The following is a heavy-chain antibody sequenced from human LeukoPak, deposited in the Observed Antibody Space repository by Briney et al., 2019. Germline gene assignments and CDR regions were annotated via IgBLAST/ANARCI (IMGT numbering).Heavy chain of an antibody. D-gene: IGHD4-17*01. CDR2: IYYSGST. J-gene: IGHJ3*02. V-gene: IGHV4-59*01. CDR1: GGSISSYY. CDR3: ARVNGDYVPGAFDI. Sequence: SETLSPTCTVSGGSISSYYWSWIRQPPGKGLEWIGCIYYSGSTNYNPSLKSRVTISVDTSKNQFSLKLSSVTAADTAVYYCARVNGDYVPGAFDIWGQGTMVAVSS.